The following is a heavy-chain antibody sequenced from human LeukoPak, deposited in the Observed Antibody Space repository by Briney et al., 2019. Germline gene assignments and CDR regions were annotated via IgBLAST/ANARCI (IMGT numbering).Heavy chain of an antibody. V-gene: IGHV1-69*13. Sequence: ASVKVSCKASGGTFSSYAISWVRQAPGQGLEWMGGIIPIFGTANYAQKFQGRVTITADESTSTAYMELSSLRSEDTAVYYCARPPGGSNYYYGMDVWGQGTTVTASS. CDR1: GGTFSSYA. CDR2: IIPIFGTA. CDR3: ARPPGGSNYYYGMDV. J-gene: IGHJ6*02. D-gene: IGHD3-10*01.